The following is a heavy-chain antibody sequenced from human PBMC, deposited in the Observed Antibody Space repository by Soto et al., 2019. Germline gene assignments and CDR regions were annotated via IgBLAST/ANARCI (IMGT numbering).Heavy chain of an antibody. J-gene: IGHJ6*02. D-gene: IGHD3-10*01. CDR2: ISVYNGNK. CDR3: ARVAITLIRGLKVDFYSMDV. V-gene: IGHV1-18*01. CDR1: GYTFNNYG. Sequence: PLVQSGGEVKEPGASVQVSCKASGYTFNNYGITWVRQAPGQGLEWLGWISVYNGNKNYAKKVQGRVSMTADTSTSTAHMELRSLHSDDTAVYFCARVAITLIRGLKVDFYSMDVWGQGTTVTVSS.